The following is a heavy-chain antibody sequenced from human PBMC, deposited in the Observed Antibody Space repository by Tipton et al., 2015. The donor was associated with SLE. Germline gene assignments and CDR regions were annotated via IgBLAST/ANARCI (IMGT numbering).Heavy chain of an antibody. CDR1: GFPFSSFA. V-gene: IGHV3-23*01. D-gene: IGHD4-23*01. Sequence: SLRLSCAASGFPFSSFALSWVRQAPGKGLEWVSSISRGGGTTFYADSVKGRFTVSRDNAKKSLYLQLDSLRAEDTAVYYCARDRRWEYYYGIDVWGQGTTVTVTS. CDR3: ARDRRWEYYYGIDV. J-gene: IGHJ6*02. CDR2: ISRGGGTT.